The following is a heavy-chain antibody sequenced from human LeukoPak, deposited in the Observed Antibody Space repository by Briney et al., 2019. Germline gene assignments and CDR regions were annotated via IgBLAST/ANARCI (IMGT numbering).Heavy chain of an antibody. CDR1: EFPFSSYS. CDR2: ISSSSSYI. Sequence: GGSLTLSCAAYEFPFSSYSMNWVRHATGKRLEWVPSISSSSSYIYYGDSLKGRFTISRDNAKNSLYMQMNSLRAEDTAVYYCASEKHYYDSSVGGYWGQGTLVTVSS. J-gene: IGHJ4*02. D-gene: IGHD3-22*01. V-gene: IGHV3-21*01. CDR3: ASEKHYYDSSVGGY.